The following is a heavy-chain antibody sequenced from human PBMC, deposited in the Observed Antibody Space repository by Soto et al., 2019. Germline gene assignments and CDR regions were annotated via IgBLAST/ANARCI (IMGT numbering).Heavy chain of an antibody. J-gene: IGHJ3*02. CDR3: AGGGGVGVAGSAAFDM. Sequence: QLHLVQSGAVVKKPGASVTVSCSASGYPVTAYYMHWVRQAPGRGLEWMGGINPATGAAKYTQTFRGRGTMTRETSTSTVFMELSGLTSEDSAVFYWAGGGGVGVAGSAAFDMWGQGTVVTVSS. CDR2: INPATGAA. V-gene: IGHV1-2*02. CDR1: GYPVTAYY. D-gene: IGHD3-3*01.